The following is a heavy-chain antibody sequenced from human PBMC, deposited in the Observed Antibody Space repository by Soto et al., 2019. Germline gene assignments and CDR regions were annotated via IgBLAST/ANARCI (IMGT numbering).Heavy chain of an antibody. CDR1: GYTFSGFY. CDR2: IKPNSGGT. Sequence: ASVKVSCKASGYTFSGFYMHWVRQAPGQGLEWMGWIKPNSGGTKSAEKFQGRVTMTRDTSISTAYMELRRLTSDDTAVYYCASAAVTGTAGLDFWGKGTQVTVSS. J-gene: IGHJ4*02. CDR3: ASAAVTGTAGLDF. V-gene: IGHV1-2*02. D-gene: IGHD6-19*01.